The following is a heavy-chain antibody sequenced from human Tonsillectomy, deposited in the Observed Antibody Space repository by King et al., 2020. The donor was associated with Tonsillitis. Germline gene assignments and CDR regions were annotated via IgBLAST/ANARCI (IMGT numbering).Heavy chain of an antibody. CDR3: ARDPNWGSGY. J-gene: IGHJ4*02. V-gene: IGHV3-21*06. CDR2: ISASRSSL. Sequence: QLVPSGGGLVKPGGSLRLSCVASGFTFSNHDMSWIRQAPGKGLEWVSTISASRSSLSYADSVRGRFTISTDNAKNSLYLQMNSLRDDDTAIYYCARDPNWGSGYWGQGTLVTVSS. CDR1: GFTFSNHD. D-gene: IGHD7-27*01.